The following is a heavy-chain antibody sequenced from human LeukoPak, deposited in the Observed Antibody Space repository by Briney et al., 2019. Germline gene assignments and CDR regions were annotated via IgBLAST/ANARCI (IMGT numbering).Heavy chain of an antibody. CDR2: IYYSGST. V-gene: IGHV4-31*03. CDR3: ARSSKTKYCSSTSCSLREAVDMDV. D-gene: IGHD2-2*01. CDR1: GGSISSGGYY. J-gene: IGHJ6*03. Sequence: SETLSLTCTVSGGSISSGGYYWSWIRQPPGKGLEWIGYIYYSGSTYYNPSLKSRVTISVDTSKTQFSLKLSSVTAADTAVYYCARSSKTKYCSSTSCSLREAVDMDVWGKGTTVTVSS.